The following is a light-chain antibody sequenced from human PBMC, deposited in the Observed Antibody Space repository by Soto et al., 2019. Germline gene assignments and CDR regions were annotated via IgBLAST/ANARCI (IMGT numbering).Light chain of an antibody. CDR3: QQYYSTPNT. Sequence: DIVMTQSPDSLAVSLGERATINCKSSQSVLYSSNNKNYLAWYQQKPGQPPKLLIYWASTRESWVPDRFSGSGSGTDFPLTISSLQAEDVAVYYCQQYYSTPNTFGQGTKLEIK. J-gene: IGKJ2*01. CDR2: WAS. V-gene: IGKV4-1*01. CDR1: QSVLYSSNNKNY.